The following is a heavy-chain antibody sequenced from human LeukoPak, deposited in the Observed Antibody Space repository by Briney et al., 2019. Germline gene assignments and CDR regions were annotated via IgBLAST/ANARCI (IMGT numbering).Heavy chain of an antibody. CDR3: ARVGADGSGFLFDY. V-gene: IGHV4-4*07. D-gene: IGHD3-10*01. CDR2: IYSSGST. Sequence: SETLSLTCTVSGGSISNYYWSWIRQPAGKGLEWIGRIYSSGSTNYNPSLKSRVTMSLDTSMNQFSLKLSSVTAADTAVYYCARVGADGSGFLFDYWGQGTLVTVSS. CDR1: GGSISNYY. J-gene: IGHJ4*02.